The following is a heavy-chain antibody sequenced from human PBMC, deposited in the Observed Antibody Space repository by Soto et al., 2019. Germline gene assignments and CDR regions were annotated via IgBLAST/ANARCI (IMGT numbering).Heavy chain of an antibody. Sequence: PSETLSLTCTVSGGSISSGGYYWSWIRQHPGKGLEWIGYIYYSGSTYYNPSLKSRVTISVDTSKNQFSLKLSSVTAADTAVYYCAREDSYGYHFDYWGQGTLVTVSS. J-gene: IGHJ4*02. CDR3: AREDSYGYHFDY. D-gene: IGHD5-18*01. CDR2: IYYSGST. CDR1: GGSISSGGYY. V-gene: IGHV4-31*03.